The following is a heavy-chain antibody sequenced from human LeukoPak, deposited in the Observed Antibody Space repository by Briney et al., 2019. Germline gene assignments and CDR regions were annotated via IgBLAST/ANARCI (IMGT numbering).Heavy chain of an antibody. D-gene: IGHD4-17*01. CDR2: IYSGGST. V-gene: IGHV3-53*01. Sequence: GGSLRLSCAASGFTASSNYMSWVRQAPGKGLEWVSVIYSGGSTYYADSVKGRFTISRDNSKNTLYLQMNSLRAEDTAVYYCARTTNYYYYMDVWGKGTTVTISS. CDR3: ARTTNYYYYMDV. J-gene: IGHJ6*03. CDR1: GFTASSNY.